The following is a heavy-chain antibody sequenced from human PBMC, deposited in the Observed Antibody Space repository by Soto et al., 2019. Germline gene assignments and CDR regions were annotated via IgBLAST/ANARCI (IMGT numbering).Heavy chain of an antibody. CDR3: ARGDSTDCSNGVCSFFYNHDMDV. V-gene: IGHV1-2*04. Sequence: QVQLVQSGAEVKKPGASVKVSCKASGYSFTDYHIHWVRQAPGQGLEWLGRINPKSGGTSTAQKVQGWVTMTTDTSISTALMELTRLTSDDTAIYYCARGDSTDCSNGVCSFFYNHDMDVWGQGTTVTVSS. CDR2: INPKSGGT. CDR1: GYSFTDYH. J-gene: IGHJ6*02. D-gene: IGHD2-8*01.